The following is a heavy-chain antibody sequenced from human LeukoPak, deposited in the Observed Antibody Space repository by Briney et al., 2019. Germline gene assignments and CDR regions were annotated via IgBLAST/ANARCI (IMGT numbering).Heavy chain of an antibody. D-gene: IGHD6-19*01. Sequence: GGSLRLSCAASGFTFSSYAMSWVRQAPGKGLEWGSAISGSGGSTYYAASVKGRFTISRDNSKNTLYLQMNSLRAEDTAVYYCAKAAGIAVAGWNAFDIWGQGTMVTVSS. CDR2: ISGSGGST. CDR3: AKAAGIAVAGWNAFDI. V-gene: IGHV3-23*01. J-gene: IGHJ3*02. CDR1: GFTFSSYA.